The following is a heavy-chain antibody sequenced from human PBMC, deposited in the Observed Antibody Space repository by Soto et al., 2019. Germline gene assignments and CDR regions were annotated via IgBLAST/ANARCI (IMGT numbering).Heavy chain of an antibody. Sequence: ASVKVSCKASGYTFISYGINWVRQAPGQGLEWMGWISVYSGNTNYAQKVQGRVTMTTDTSTSTTYMELGSLRSDDTAVYYCARSRSIALENDYWGQGTLVTVS. CDR1: GYTFISYG. J-gene: IGHJ4*02. V-gene: IGHV1-18*01. CDR3: ARSRSIALENDY. CDR2: ISVYSGNT. D-gene: IGHD6-6*01.